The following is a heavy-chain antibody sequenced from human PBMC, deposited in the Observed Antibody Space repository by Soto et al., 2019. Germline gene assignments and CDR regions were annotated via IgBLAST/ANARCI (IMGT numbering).Heavy chain of an antibody. CDR2: INTHNGNT. Sequence: QVQLEQSAPEVKKPGASVKVSCKASGYTFTTYGISWVRQAPGEGLEWLGWINTHNGNTNYDQNLQGRVFMTADTSTNTASMELRSLRSDDTAIYYCTREGSAPYYYYGMDAWGQGTTVTVSS. CDR3: TREGSAPYYYYGMDA. J-gene: IGHJ6*02. CDR1: GYTFTTYG. V-gene: IGHV1-18*01. D-gene: IGHD3-10*01.